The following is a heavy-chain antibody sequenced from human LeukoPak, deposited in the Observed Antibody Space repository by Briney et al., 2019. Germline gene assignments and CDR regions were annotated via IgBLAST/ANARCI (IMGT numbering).Heavy chain of an antibody. J-gene: IGHJ4*02. CDR3: ARHLAGRFGGFFFDY. CDR1: GDSISSSNYY. V-gene: IGHV4-39*07. D-gene: IGHD2-15*01. Sequence: PSETLSLTCTVSGDSISSSNYYWGWIRQPPGKGLEWIGNIYYSGSTYYNPSLKSRLTILQDTSKNQFSLKLSSVTAADTAVYYCARHLAGRFGGFFFDYWGQGTLVTVSS. CDR2: IYYSGST.